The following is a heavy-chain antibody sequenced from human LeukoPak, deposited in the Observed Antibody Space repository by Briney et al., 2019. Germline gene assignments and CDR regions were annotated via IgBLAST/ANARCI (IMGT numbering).Heavy chain of an antibody. CDR2: IDHSGST. CDR1: GGSISSGGYY. CDR3: ARGGTVPVVVFYFDC. J-gene: IGHJ4*02. Sequence: PSETLSLTCTVSGGSISSGGYYWRWIRQPPGEGLEWIGYIDHSGSTYYNPSLKSRVTISVDRSKNQFSLKLSSLTAADTAVYYCARGGTVPVVVFYFDCWGQGTLVTVSS. D-gene: IGHD2-2*01. V-gene: IGHV4-30-2*01.